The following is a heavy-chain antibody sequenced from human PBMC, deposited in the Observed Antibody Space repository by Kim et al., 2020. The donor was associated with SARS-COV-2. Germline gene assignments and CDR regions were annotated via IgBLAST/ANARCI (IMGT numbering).Heavy chain of an antibody. J-gene: IGHJ3*02. V-gene: IGHV3-30*18. CDR1: GFTFSSYG. CDR3: AKDIGYKYSYKDVFDI. CDR2: ISYDGSNK. D-gene: IGHD1-1*01. Sequence: GGSLRLSCAASGFTFSSYGMHWVRQAPGKGLEWVAVISYDGSNKYYADSVKGRFTISRDNSKKTLYLQMNRLRAEDTAVYYCAKDIGYKYSYKDVFDIWGQGTMVTVSS.